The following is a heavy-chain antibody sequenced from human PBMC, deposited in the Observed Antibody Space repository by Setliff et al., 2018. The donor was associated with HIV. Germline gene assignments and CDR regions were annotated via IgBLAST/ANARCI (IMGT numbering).Heavy chain of an antibody. V-gene: IGHV1-18*01. Sequence: ASVKVSCKTSGYTFISYGVTWVRQVPGQGLEWVGWISTYNGNTNYAQKFQGRVTMTTDTSTSAAYLELRSLRSDDTAVYYCVRDPGYKSSWYGAFDIWGQGTMVTVSS. CDR1: GYTFISYG. D-gene: IGHD6-13*01. CDR3: VRDPGYKSSWYGAFDI. J-gene: IGHJ3*02. CDR2: ISTYNGNT.